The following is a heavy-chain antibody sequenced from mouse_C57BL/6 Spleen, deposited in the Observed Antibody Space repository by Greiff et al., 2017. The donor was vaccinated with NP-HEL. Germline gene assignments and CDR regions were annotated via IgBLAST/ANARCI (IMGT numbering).Heavy chain of an antibody. D-gene: IGHD2-12*01. CDR2: IHPNSGST. CDR1: GYTFTSYW. CDR3: AGRDSRAMDY. J-gene: IGHJ4*01. Sequence: QVQLKQPGAELVKPGASVKLSCKASGYTFTSYWMHWVKQRPGQGLEWIGMIHPNSGSTNYNEKFKSKATLTVDKSSSTAYMQLSSLTSGDSAVYYCAGRDSRAMDYWGQGTSVTVSS. V-gene: IGHV1-64*01.